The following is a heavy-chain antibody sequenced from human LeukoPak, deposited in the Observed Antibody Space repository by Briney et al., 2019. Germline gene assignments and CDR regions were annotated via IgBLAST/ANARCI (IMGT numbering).Heavy chain of an antibody. CDR1: GYSISSGYY. J-gene: IGHJ4*02. CDR3: ASTHYGSGSYDY. D-gene: IGHD3-10*01. CDR2: IYHSGST. V-gene: IGHV4-38-2*02. Sequence: SETLSLTCTVSGYSISSGYYWGWIRQPPGKGLEWIGSIYHSGSTYYNPSLKSRVTISVDTSKNQFSLKLSSVTAADTAVYYCASTHYGSGSYDYWGQGTLVTVSS.